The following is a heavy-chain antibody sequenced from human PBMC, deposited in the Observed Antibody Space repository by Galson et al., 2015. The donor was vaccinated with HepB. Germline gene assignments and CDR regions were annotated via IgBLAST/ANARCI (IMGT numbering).Heavy chain of an antibody. Sequence: SLRLSCAASGVTIPSYSMNWVRKAPGKGLEWLAYNSAGSTTIYYADSVKGRFTISRDNSKNFLYLHMNSLRGEDTAVYYCARNPSSYDYYNMDVWGHGTTVTVSS. CDR2: NSAGSTTI. J-gene: IGHJ6*02. CDR3: ARNPSSYDYYNMDV. V-gene: IGHV3-48*01. CDR1: GVTIPSYS.